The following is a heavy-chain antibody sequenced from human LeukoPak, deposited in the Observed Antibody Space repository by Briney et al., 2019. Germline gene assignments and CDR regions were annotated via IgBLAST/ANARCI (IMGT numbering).Heavy chain of an antibody. Sequence: GGSLRLSCAASGFTFSSYWMSWVRQAPGKGLEWVGNIKQDGSEKYYVSPVNGRFTISRDNAKNSMYLQMNSLRAEDTAVYYCAQECVDSSGYYYVPNWFDPWGQGTLVTVSS. V-gene: IGHV3-7*01. CDR3: AQECVDSSGYYYVPNWFDP. CDR2: IKQDGSEK. D-gene: IGHD3-22*01. J-gene: IGHJ5*02. CDR1: GFTFSSYW.